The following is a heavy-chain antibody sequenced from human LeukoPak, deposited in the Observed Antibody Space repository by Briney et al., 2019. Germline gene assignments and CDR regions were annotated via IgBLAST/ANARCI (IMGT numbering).Heavy chain of an antibody. Sequence: GGSLRLSCAASGFTFRDYTMNWVRQAPGKGLEWVSAISKSGTYIKYADSVKGRFTVSRDNAKNSLFLQMNSLRVEDSAVYFCAREVLIVVEPAANTIDYWGQGTRVTVSS. D-gene: IGHD2-2*01. J-gene: IGHJ4*02. CDR3: AREVLIVVEPAANTIDY. V-gene: IGHV3-21*01. CDR1: GFTFRDYT. CDR2: ISKSGTYI.